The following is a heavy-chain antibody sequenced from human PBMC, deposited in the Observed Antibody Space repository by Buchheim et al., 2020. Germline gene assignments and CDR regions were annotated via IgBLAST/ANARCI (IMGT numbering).Heavy chain of an antibody. CDR1: GFTFSSYS. CDR2: ISSSSSYI. V-gene: IGHV3-21*01. Sequence: EVQLVESGGGLVKPGGSLRLSCAASGFTFSSYSMNWVRQAPGKGLEWVSSISSSSSYIYYADSVKGRFTISRDNAKNSLYLQMNSLRAEDTAVYYCARDAGGIVVVTATNWYFDLWGRGTL. D-gene: IGHD2-21*02. J-gene: IGHJ2*01. CDR3: ARDAGGIVVVTATNWYFDL.